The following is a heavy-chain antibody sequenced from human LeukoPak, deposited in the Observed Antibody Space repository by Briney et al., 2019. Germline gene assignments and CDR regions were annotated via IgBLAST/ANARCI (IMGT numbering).Heavy chain of an antibody. D-gene: IGHD5-12*01. Sequence: PGGSLRLSCAASGFTFSSYEMNWVRQAPGKGLEWVAFIRYDGSNKYYADSVKGRFTISRDNSKNTLYLQMNSLRAEDTAVYYCAKDFGDLIVATMYMDVWGKGTTVTISS. CDR2: IRYDGSNK. CDR1: GFTFSSYE. V-gene: IGHV3-30*02. J-gene: IGHJ6*03. CDR3: AKDFGDLIVATMYMDV.